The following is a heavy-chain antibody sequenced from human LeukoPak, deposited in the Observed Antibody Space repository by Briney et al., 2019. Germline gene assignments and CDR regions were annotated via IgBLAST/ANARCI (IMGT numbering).Heavy chain of an antibody. CDR3: ARARDIVAVFDY. CDR1: GFTFSSYW. J-gene: IGHJ4*02. V-gene: IGHV3-21*01. Sequence: PGGSLRLSCAASGFTFSSYWTSWVRQAPGKGLEWVSSISSSSSYIYYADSVKGRFTISRDNAKNSLYLQMNSLRAEDTAVYYCARARDIVAVFDYWGQGTLVTVSS. D-gene: IGHD5-12*01. CDR2: ISSSSSYI.